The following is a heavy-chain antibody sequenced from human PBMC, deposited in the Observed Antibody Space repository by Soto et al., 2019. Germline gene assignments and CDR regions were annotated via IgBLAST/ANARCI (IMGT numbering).Heavy chain of an antibody. V-gene: IGHV1-2*04. J-gene: IGHJ5*02. CDR1: GYTFTAYI. CDR2: INPNSGGT. CDR3: ARGSGSYYRPNWFDP. D-gene: IGHD3-10*01. Sequence: QVQLVQSGAKVKKPGASVKVSCKAPGYTFTAYIMTWLRQAPGQGLEWMGWINPNSGGTNFAQKFQGWVTRTRDTSISTAYMELSRLRSDDTAVYYCARGSGSYYRPNWFDPWGQGTLVTVSS.